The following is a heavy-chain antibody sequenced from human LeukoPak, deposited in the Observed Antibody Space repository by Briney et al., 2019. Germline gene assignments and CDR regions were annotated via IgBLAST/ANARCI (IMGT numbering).Heavy chain of an antibody. V-gene: IGHV1-18*01. CDR1: GYTFSNYG. CDR2: ISAYKGNT. Sequence: GASVKVSCKASGYTFSNYGISWVRQAPGQGLEWMGWISAYKGNTNYAQKFQGRVTLTTDTSTNTAYMELRSLRSDDTAVYYCAQGGITMVRGVIILRGWFDPWGQGTLVTVSS. J-gene: IGHJ5*02. CDR3: AQGGITMVRGVIILRGWFDP. D-gene: IGHD3-10*01.